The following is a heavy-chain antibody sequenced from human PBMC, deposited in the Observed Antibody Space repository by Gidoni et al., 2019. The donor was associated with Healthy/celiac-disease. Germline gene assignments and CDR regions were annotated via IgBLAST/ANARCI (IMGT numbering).Heavy chain of an antibody. CDR2: IYWDDDK. Sequence: QITLKESGPTLVKPTQTLTLTCTFSGFSLSTSGVGVGWIRQPPGKALEWLALIYWDDDKRYSPSLKSRLTITKDTSKNQVVLTMTNMDPVDTATYYCAHSSKSDTYYYGSGSYFDYWGQGTLVTVSS. J-gene: IGHJ4*02. V-gene: IGHV2-5*02. CDR3: AHSSKSDTYYYGSGSYFDY. CDR1: GFSLSTSGVG. D-gene: IGHD3-10*01.